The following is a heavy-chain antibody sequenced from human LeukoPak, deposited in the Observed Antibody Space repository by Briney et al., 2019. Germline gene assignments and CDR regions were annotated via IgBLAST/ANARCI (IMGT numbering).Heavy chain of an antibody. CDR2: ITSSGSNT. J-gene: IGHJ4*02. Sequence: GGSLRLSCAASGFTFSSYSMSWVRQAPGKGLEWVSAITSSGSNTYFADSVKGRFTISRDNSKNTLYLQMNSLRAEDTAVYYCARKAYGTTGTGGFDYWGQGTLVTVSS. D-gene: IGHD1-1*01. CDR1: GFTFSSYS. V-gene: IGHV3-23*01. CDR3: ARKAYGTTGTGGFDY.